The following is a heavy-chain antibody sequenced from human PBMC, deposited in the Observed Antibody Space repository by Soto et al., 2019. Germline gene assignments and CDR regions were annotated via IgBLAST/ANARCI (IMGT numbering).Heavy chain of an antibody. J-gene: IGHJ4*02. V-gene: IGHV3-11*01. D-gene: IGHD3-3*01. CDR3: ASHYDMWSGYLSPVDY. CDR1: GYTFSDYY. CDR2: IDTSGTKI. Sequence: PGGSLRLSCAASGYTFSDYYMSWIRQAPEKGLEWISYIDTSGTKIYYADSVKGRFTITRDNAKNSLYLEMNSLRDEDTAVYYCASHYDMWSGYLSPVDYWGQGTLVTVSS.